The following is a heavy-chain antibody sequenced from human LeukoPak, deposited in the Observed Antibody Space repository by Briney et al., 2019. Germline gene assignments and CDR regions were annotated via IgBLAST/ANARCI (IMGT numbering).Heavy chain of an antibody. CDR2: INPSGGST. Sequence: ASVKVSCKASGYTFTSYYMHWVRQAPGQGLEWMAMINPSGGSTRYAQKFQGRVTMTRDTSTSTVYMELSSLRSEDTAVYYCARDPRPSYDCSASYYPGDYWGQGTLVTVSS. CDR3: ARDPRPSYDCSASYYPGDY. V-gene: IGHV1-46*01. D-gene: IGHD3-22*01. CDR1: GYTFTSYY. J-gene: IGHJ4*02.